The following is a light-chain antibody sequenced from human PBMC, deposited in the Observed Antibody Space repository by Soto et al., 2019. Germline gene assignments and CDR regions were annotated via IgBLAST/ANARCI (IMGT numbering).Light chain of an antibody. CDR2: GAS. CDR3: QQYGSSLPIT. J-gene: IGKJ5*01. CDR1: QSVSSSY. V-gene: IGKV3-20*01. Sequence: SVLTQSPGTLSFSPGEKATPSCRASQSVSSSYLAWYQQNPGQAPRLLIYGASSRATGIPDRFSGSGSGTDFTLTISRLEPEDFAVYYCQQYGSSLPITFGQGTRLEIK.